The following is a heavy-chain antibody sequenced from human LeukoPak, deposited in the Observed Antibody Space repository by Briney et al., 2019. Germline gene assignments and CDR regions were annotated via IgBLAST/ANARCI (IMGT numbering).Heavy chain of an antibody. Sequence: GGSLRLSCAASGFTFTTYWMSWVRQAPGKGLEWVSGINWNSGSIGYADSVKGRFTISRDNAKNSLYLQMNSLRAEDTALYYCAKDMRVHADIVVVPAAAPIDYWGQGTLVTVSS. J-gene: IGHJ4*02. CDR2: INWNSGSI. CDR1: GFTFTTYW. D-gene: IGHD2-2*01. V-gene: IGHV3-20*04. CDR3: AKDMRVHADIVVVPAAAPIDY.